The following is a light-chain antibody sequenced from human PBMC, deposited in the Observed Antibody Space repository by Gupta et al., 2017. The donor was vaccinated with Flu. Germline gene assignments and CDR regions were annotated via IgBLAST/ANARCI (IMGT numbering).Light chain of an antibody. CDR1: QDIKRA. J-gene: IGKJ4*01. Sequence: DIQMTQSPSYRSASIGDRITFTCQASQDIKRAVNWYQQKAGQAPKVLVYDASTLQAGVPTRFSGSGSGTIYSLTISSLQTEDFATYYCQQYDKPPLTFGGGTRV. V-gene: IGKV1-33*01. CDR3: QQYDKPPLT. CDR2: DAS.